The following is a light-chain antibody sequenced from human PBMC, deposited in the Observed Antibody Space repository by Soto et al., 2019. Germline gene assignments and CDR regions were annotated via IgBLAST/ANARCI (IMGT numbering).Light chain of an antibody. J-gene: IGLJ1*01. CDR3: SSYTSTSSYV. CDR1: TSDIGGYNS. V-gene: IGLV2-14*03. Sequence: QSVLAQPASVSGSPGQSITIPCTGTTSDIGGYNSVSWYQQHPGKPPKLIIYEVSNRPSGVSDRFSGSKSGNTASLTISGLQAEDEADYYCSSYTSTSSYVFATGTKVTAL. CDR2: EVS.